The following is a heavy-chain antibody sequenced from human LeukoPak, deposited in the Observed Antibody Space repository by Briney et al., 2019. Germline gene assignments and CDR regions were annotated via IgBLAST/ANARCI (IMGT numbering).Heavy chain of an antibody. CDR3: AGLVVPAAPTDY. CDR2: ISSSGSTI. J-gene: IGHJ4*02. Sequence: GGSLRLSCAASGFTFSDYYTSWIRQAPGKGLEWVSYISSSGSTIYYADSVKGRFTISRDNAKNSLYLQMNSLRAEDTAVYYCAGLVVPAAPTDYWGQGTLVTVSS. CDR1: GFTFSDYY. V-gene: IGHV3-11*04. D-gene: IGHD2-2*01.